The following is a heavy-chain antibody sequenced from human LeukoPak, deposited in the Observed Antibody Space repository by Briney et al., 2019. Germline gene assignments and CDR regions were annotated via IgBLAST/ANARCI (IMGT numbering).Heavy chain of an antibody. CDR2: INPNSGAT. CDR1: VYTFTRYY. J-gene: IGHJ4*02. D-gene: IGHD5-18*01. Sequence: ASVNVSCKASVYTFTRYYMHWVRQAPGQGLEWMGWINPNSGATNYAQKFQGRVTMTSATSISTAYMELSRLRSDDTAVYYCARGGDTAMVPRYFDYWGQGTLVTVSS. V-gene: IGHV1-2*02. CDR3: ARGGDTAMVPRYFDY.